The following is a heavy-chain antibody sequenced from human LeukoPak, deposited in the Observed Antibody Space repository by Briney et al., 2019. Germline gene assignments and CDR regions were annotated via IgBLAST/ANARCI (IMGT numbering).Heavy chain of an antibody. CDR1: GGSFSGYY. D-gene: IGHD6-25*01. CDR3: ARRLSDY. CDR2: INHSGST. J-gene: IGHJ4*02. Sequence: SETLSLTCAAYGGSFSGYYWSWIRQPPGKGLEWIGEINHSGSTNYNPSLKSRVTISVDTSKNQFSLKLSSVTAADTAVYYCARRLSDYWGQGTLVTVSS. V-gene: IGHV4-34*01.